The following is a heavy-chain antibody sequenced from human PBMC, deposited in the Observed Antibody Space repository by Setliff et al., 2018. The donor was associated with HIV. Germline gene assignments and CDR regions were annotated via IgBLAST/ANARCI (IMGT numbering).Heavy chain of an antibody. CDR2: IYHTGSS. J-gene: IGHJ5*02. CDR3: ARIGSGWSVGWFDP. CDR1: GFSISSRYY. D-gene: IGHD6-13*01. Sequence: KTSETLSLTCDVFGFSISSRYYWGWIRQSPGKGLEWIGNIYHTGSSYYNPSLKSRCTISIDTSKNQLSLKLRSVTAADTAVYYCARIGSGWSVGWFDPWGQGTLVTVSS. V-gene: IGHV4-38-2*01.